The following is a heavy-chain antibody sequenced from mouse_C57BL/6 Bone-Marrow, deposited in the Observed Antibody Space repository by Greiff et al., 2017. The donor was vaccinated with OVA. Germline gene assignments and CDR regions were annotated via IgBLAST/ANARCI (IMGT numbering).Heavy chain of an antibody. CDR3: ASPYYYGSSYVY. CDR2: IDPEDGET. D-gene: IGHD1-1*01. J-gene: IGHJ2*01. V-gene: IGHV14-2*01. Sequence: EVQLQQSGAELVTPGASVTLSCTASGFTFPVSYMPWVQQRTEQFLEWIGRIDPEDGETKYAPKFQGKATITAATSSTTAYLQLSSLTSEDTAVYYCASPYYYGSSYVYWGQGTTLTVAS. CDR1: GFTFPVSY.